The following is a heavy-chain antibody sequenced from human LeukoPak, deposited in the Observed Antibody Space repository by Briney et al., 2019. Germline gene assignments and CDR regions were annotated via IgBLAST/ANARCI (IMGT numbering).Heavy chain of an antibody. CDR2: INPNSGGT. Sequence: ASVKVSCKASGYTFTGYYMHWVRQAPGQGLEWMGWINPNSGGTNYAQKFQGRVTMTRDTSISTAYMELGRLRSDDTAVYYCARDSYDSSGYDYWGQGTLVTVSS. CDR1: GYTFTGYY. CDR3: ARDSYDSSGYDY. V-gene: IGHV1-2*02. D-gene: IGHD3-22*01. J-gene: IGHJ4*02.